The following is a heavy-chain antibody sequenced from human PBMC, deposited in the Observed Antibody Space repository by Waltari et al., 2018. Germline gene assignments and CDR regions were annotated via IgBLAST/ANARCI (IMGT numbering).Heavy chain of an antibody. J-gene: IGHJ6*02. V-gene: IGHV3-9*02. CDR3: TKDLSPGGADV. Sequence: EVQLVESGGDWVQPGRSLRLSCAASGVTSHDYAMYWVRQRPGKGLEWISGSYLNSDKIDYAESVKGRFTTSRDNAKGSLYLPMNSLRAEDTALYYCTKDLSPGGADVWGQGTTVTVSS. CDR1: GVTSHDYA. D-gene: IGHD3-10*02. CDR2: SYLNSDKI.